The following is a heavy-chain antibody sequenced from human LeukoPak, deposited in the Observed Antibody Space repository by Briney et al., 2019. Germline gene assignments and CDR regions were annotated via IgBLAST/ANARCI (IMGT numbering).Heavy chain of an antibody. D-gene: IGHD1-1*01. CDR3: ARGPPRGKYYYMDV. V-gene: IGHV3-23*01. Sequence: GGSLRLSCAASGFTFSSYAMSWVRQAPGKGLEWVSAISGSGGSTYYADSVKGRFTISRDNAKNSLYLKMNSLTAGDTAVYYCARGPPRGKYYYMDVWGKGTTVTVSS. J-gene: IGHJ6*03. CDR2: ISGSGGST. CDR1: GFTFSSYA.